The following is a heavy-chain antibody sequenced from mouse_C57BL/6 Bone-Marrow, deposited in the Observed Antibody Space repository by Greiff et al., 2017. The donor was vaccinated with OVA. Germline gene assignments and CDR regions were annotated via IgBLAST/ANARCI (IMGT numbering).Heavy chain of an antibody. CDR1: GYTFTSYG. CDR3: ARWLLRYYYAMDY. CDR2: IYPRSGNT. Sequence: VKLQESGAELARPGASVKLSCKASGYTFTSYGISWVKQRTGQGLEWIGEIYPRSGNTYYNEKFKGKATLTADKSSSTAYMELRSLTSEDSAVYFCARWLLRYYYAMDYWGQGTSVTVSS. V-gene: IGHV1-81*01. D-gene: IGHD2-3*01. J-gene: IGHJ4*01.